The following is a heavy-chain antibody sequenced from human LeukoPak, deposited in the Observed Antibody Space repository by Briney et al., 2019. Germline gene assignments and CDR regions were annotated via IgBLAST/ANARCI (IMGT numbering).Heavy chain of an antibody. V-gene: IGHV3-23*01. Sequence: GGSLRLSCAASGFIFRNYGMSWVRQAPGKGLEWVSGISRSGYSTYYADSVKGRFTISRDNSENTLELQINSLRAEDTAVYYCAKVEGYCSRTSCSYFDYWGQGTLVTVSS. J-gene: IGHJ4*02. CDR1: GFIFRNYG. CDR3: AKVEGYCSRTSCSYFDY. D-gene: IGHD2-2*01. CDR2: ISRSGYST.